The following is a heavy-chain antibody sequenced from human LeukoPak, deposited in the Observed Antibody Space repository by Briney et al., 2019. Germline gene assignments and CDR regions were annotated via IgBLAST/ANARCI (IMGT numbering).Heavy chain of an antibody. V-gene: IGHV3-48*03. Sequence: PGGYLRLSCAASGFMFSSYEMNWVRQAPGKGLEWLSHITSRSSTIYYAGSVKGRFTISRDNAKRSLFLQMNSLRADNTAVYHCAKAGWYSAKTYATYDDAYDIWGQGTMVTVSS. CDR3: AKAGWYSAKTYATYDDAYDI. CDR1: GFMFSSYE. J-gene: IGHJ3*02. D-gene: IGHD1-26*01. CDR2: ITSRSSTI.